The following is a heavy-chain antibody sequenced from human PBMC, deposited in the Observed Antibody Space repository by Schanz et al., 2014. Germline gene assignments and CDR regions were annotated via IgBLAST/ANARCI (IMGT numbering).Heavy chain of an antibody. V-gene: IGHV3-66*01. CDR1: GFAVDNYY. CDR3: ARDRRNADLDY. J-gene: IGHJ4*02. CDR2: IFTDGRT. Sequence: EVKLLESGGTLVRPGGSLRLSCAASGFAVDNYYMSCVRQAPGRGLEWVSIIFTDGRTYYADSVKGRFTISRDSAKNSLYLEMNSLRAEDTALYYCARDRRNADLDYWGQGTLVTVSS. D-gene: IGHD1-1*01.